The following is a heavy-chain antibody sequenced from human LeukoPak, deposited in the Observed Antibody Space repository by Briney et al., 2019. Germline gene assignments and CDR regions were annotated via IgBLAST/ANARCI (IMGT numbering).Heavy chain of an antibody. D-gene: IGHD4/OR15-4a*01. V-gene: IGHV3-72*01. Sequence: GGSLRLFCAASGFTFSDHYIDWDRQAPRKGLEWVGRARNRGNGYTTQYAASVKGRFTFSRDDSENTVYLQMNSLKTEDTAVYFCARIMRVDYGTYYFDYWGQGTLVTVSS. J-gene: IGHJ4*02. CDR2: ARNRGNGYTT. CDR3: ARIMRVDYGTYYFDY. CDR1: GFTFSDHY.